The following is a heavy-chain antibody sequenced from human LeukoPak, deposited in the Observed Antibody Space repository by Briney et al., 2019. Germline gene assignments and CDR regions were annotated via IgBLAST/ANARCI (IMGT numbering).Heavy chain of an antibody. CDR2: ISGSGGST. CDR3: AKAPGLGYCSSTSCYRGGYYYYGMDV. V-gene: IGHV3-23*01. D-gene: IGHD2-2*01. CDR1: GFTFSSYS. Sequence: GGSLRLSCAASGFTFSSYSMNWVRQAPGKGLEWVSAISGSGGSTYYADSVKGRFTISRDNSKNTLYLQMNSLRAEDTAVYYCAKAPGLGYCSSTSCYRGGYYYYGMDVWGQGTTVTVSS. J-gene: IGHJ6*02.